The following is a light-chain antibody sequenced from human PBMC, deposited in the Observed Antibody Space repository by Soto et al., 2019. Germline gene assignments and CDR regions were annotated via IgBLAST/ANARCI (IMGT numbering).Light chain of an antibody. CDR3: QQYKDWPWT. Sequence: EVVMTQSPATLSVSPGERATLSCRASQSVSGAVALYQQKPGQAPRLLIHGASSRATGIPDRFSGSGSGTEFSLTITGLQSEDFAIYHCQQYKDWPWTFGQGTKVDIK. CDR2: GAS. J-gene: IGKJ1*01. CDR1: QSVSGA. V-gene: IGKV3D-15*01.